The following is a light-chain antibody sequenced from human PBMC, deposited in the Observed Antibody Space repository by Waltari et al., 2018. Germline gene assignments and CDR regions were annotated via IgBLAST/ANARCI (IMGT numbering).Light chain of an antibody. CDR1: SNDVGRYDL. Sequence: QSALTQPASVSGSPGQSITISCIGTSNDVGRYDLVSWYQHHPGKAPKVLIYEVVTRPSGVSSRFSASKSGNTASLTISGLQADDEADYHCCSYAGTTTYVFGGGTKVTVL. J-gene: IGLJ1*01. CDR3: CSYAGTTTYV. CDR2: EVV. V-gene: IGLV2-23*02.